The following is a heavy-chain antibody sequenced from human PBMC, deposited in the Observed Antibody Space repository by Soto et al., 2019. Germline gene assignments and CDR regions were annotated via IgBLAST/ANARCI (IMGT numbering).Heavy chain of an antibody. V-gene: IGHV4-31*03. D-gene: IGHD3-22*01. CDR1: GGSISSGGYY. J-gene: IGHJ3*02. CDR3: ARDSTMIVVNDAFDI. CDR2: IYYSGST. Sequence: SETLSLTCTVSGGSISSGGYYWSWIRQHPGKGLEWIGYIYYSGSTYYNPSPKSRVTISVDTSKNQFSLKLSSVTAADTAVYYCARDSTMIVVNDAFDIWGQGPMVTVSS.